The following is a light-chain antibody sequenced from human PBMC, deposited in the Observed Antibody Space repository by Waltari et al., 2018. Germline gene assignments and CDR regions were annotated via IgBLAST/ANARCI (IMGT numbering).Light chain of an antibody. V-gene: IGKV1-17*01. J-gene: IGKJ2*03. CDR1: QGINKE. Sequence: DIQMTQSPSSLSASVGDRVTVTCRASQGINKELRWYQQKPGKAPRLLIYAASSLQTGVSFLSGGSGSGTEVTLASSWLQPEDVATYSWQQGYTSPYSWGQGAKVEIE. CDR3: QQGYTSPYS. CDR2: AAS.